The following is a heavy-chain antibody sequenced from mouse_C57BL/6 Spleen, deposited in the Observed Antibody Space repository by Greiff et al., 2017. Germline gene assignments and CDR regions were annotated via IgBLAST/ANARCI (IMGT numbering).Heavy chain of an antibody. CDR2: IYSSGTI. CDR3: ARDRDYYGSSWYFDV. D-gene: IGHD1-1*01. J-gene: IGHJ1*03. Sequence: EVKLVESGPGLVKPSQTVFLTCTVTGISITTGNYRWSWIRPFPGNKLEWIGYIYSSGTITYNPSLTSRTTITRDTPKNQFLLEMNSLTAEDTATYYCARDRDYYGSSWYFDVWGTGTTVTVSS. CDR1: GISITTGNYR. V-gene: IGHV3-5*01.